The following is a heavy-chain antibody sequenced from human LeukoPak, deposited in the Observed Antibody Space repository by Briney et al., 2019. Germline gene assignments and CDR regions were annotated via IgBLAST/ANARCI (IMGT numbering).Heavy chain of an antibody. V-gene: IGHV1-69*06. CDR1: GYTFTSNG. Sequence: SVKVSCKASGYTFTSNGISWVRQAPGQGLEWMGGIIPIFGTANYAQKFQGRVTITADKSTSTAYMELRSLRSDDTAVYYCARVTQTDYDFDYWGQGTLVTVSS. J-gene: IGHJ4*02. CDR2: IIPIFGTA. D-gene: IGHD4-17*01. CDR3: ARVTQTDYDFDY.